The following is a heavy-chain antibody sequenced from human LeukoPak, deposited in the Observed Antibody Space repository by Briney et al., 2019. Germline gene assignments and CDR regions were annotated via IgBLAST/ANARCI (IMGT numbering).Heavy chain of an antibody. CDR3: ARDVGTYYIYYYYYMDV. V-gene: IGHV1-46*01. J-gene: IGHJ6*03. D-gene: IGHD3-10*01. CDR2: INPSGGST. CDR1: GYTFTSYY. Sequence: ASVKVSCKASGYTFTSYYMHWVRQAPGQGLEWMGIINPSGGSTSYAQKFQGRVTMTRDTSTSTVYMELSSLRSEDTAVYYCARDVGTYYIYYYYYMDVWGKGTTVTVSS.